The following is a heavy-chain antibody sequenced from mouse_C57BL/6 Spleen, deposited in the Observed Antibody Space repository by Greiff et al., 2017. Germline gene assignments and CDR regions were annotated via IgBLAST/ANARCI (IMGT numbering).Heavy chain of an antibody. CDR3: ARNEANWDGGDWYFDV. V-gene: IGHV2-9-1*01. CDR2: IWTGGGT. CDR1: GFSLTSYA. D-gene: IGHD4-1*01. Sequence: VQLVESGPGLVAPSQSLSITCTVSGFSLTSYAISWVRQPPGKGLEWLGVIWTGGGTNYNSALKSRLSISKDNSKSQVFVKMNSLQTDDTARYYCARNEANWDGGDWYFDVWGTGTTVTVSS. J-gene: IGHJ1*03.